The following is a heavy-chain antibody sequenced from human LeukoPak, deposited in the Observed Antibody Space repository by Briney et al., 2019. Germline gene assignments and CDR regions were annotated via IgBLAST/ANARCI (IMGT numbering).Heavy chain of an antibody. CDR1: GFTFSSYA. CDR2: ISGSGGST. Sequence: GGSLRLSCAASGFTFSSYAMSWVRQAPGKGLEWVSAISGSGGSTYYADSVKGRFTISRDNSKNTLYLQMNSLRAEDTAVYYCAKDRAPKKTYYDFWSGYYGDWGQGALVTVSS. CDR3: AKDRAPKKTYYDFWSGYYGD. D-gene: IGHD3-3*01. V-gene: IGHV3-23*01. J-gene: IGHJ4*02.